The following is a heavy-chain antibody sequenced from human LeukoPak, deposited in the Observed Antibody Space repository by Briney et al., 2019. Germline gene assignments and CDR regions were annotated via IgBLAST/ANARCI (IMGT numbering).Heavy chain of an antibody. Sequence: ASVKYSCKASGGTFSSYAISWVRQAPGQGLEWMGGIIPIFGTANYAQKFQGRVTITADESTSTAYMELSSLRSEDTAVYYCAGREGPKGAFDIWGKGTMVTVSS. V-gene: IGHV1-69*01. J-gene: IGHJ3*02. D-gene: IGHD5-24*01. CDR3: AGREGPKGAFDI. CDR1: GGTFSSYA. CDR2: IIPIFGTA.